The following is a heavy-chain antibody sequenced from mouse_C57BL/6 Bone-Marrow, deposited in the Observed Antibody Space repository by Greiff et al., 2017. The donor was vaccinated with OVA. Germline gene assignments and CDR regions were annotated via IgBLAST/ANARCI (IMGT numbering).Heavy chain of an antibody. J-gene: IGHJ2*01. CDR3: AREDDGYYEDFDY. Sequence: QVQLQQPGAELVKPGASVKLSCKASGYTFTSYWMQWVNQRPGQGLEWIGELDPSDSYTNYNQKFKGKATLTVDTSSSTAYMPLSSLTSEDSAVYYCAREDDGYYEDFDYWGQGTTLTVSS. D-gene: IGHD2-3*01. CDR2: LDPSDSYT. V-gene: IGHV1-50*01. CDR1: GYTFTSYW.